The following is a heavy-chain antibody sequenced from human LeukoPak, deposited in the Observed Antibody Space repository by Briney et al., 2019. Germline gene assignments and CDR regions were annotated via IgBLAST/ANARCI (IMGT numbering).Heavy chain of an antibody. CDR2: INWNGGST. Sequence: GGSLRLSCAASGFTFSSYAMSWVRQAPGKGLEWVSGINWNGGSTGYADSVKGRFTISRDNAKNSLYLQMNSLRAEDTALYYCARDPSTTDTPSDVGDYWGQGTLVTVSS. D-gene: IGHD2-15*01. V-gene: IGHV3-20*04. CDR1: GFTFSSYA. J-gene: IGHJ4*02. CDR3: ARDPSTTDTPSDVGDY.